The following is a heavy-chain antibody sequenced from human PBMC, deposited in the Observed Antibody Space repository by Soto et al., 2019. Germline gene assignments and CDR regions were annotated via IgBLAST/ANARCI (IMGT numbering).Heavy chain of an antibody. CDR3: AGIPPRSYPPH. Sequence: QVQLQESGPGLVKPSQTLSLTCTVSGGSISSGGHYWGWILQHPGTGLEGIGYIYNSGSTYYNTSHKIRVTISVDAAEYEFSLKLSYVTSAYTAVYYCAGIPPRSYPPHCGQGTLVTVSS. V-gene: IGHV4-31*03. CDR2: IYNSGST. D-gene: IGHD2-2*01. CDR1: GGSISSGGHY. J-gene: IGHJ1*01.